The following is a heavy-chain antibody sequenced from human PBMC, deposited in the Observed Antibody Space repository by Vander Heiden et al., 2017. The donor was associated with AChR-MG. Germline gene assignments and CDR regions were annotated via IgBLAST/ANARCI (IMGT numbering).Heavy chain of an antibody. CDR2: ISPSGGSI. Sequence: EVQLVESGGGLVQPGGSLRLSCAAPDFTFNTYEMNWVRQAPGKGLDWVSYISPSGGSIYDADSVKGRFTISRDNAKNSLYLKMNSLRAEDTAVYDCARYLDYGDSVWGQGTLVTVSS. J-gene: IGHJ4*02. CDR3: ARYLDYGDSV. CDR1: DFTFNTYE. V-gene: IGHV3-48*03. D-gene: IGHD4-17*01.